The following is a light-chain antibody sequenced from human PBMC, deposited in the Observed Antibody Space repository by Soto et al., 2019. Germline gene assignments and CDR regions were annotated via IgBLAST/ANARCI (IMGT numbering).Light chain of an antibody. Sequence: DIVMTQSPDSLTVSLGERATINCKSSQSVLYSANNKNYLAWYQQKPGQPPKLLIYWASTRESGVPDRFSGSGSGTDFTLTISSLQAEDVAVYYCQQYYRTPTFGPGTKVDIK. J-gene: IGKJ3*01. V-gene: IGKV4-1*01. CDR1: QSVLYSANNKNY. CDR3: QQYYRTPT. CDR2: WAS.